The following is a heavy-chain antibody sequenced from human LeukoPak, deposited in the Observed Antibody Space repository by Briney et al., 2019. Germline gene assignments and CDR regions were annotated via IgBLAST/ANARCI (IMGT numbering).Heavy chain of an antibody. CDR2: IYYRGST. CDR1: GGSISSGDYY. J-gene: IGHJ6*03. V-gene: IGHV4-30-4*08. Sequence: SETLSLICTVSGGSISSGDYYWSRIRQPPGKGLEWIGYIYYRGSTYYNPSLKSRVTMSVDMSKNPFSQKLSSVTAADTAVYYCAREGSLPSYYYYYMDVWGKGTTVTVSS. CDR3: AREGSLPSYYYYYMDV. D-gene: IGHD6-19*01.